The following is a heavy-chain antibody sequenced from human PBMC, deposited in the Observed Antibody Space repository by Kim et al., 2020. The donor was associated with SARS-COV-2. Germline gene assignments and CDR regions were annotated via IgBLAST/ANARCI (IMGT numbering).Heavy chain of an antibody. CDR2: IYTSGST. D-gene: IGHD3-9*01. Sequence: SETLSLTCTVSGGSISSYYWSWIRQPAGKGLEWIGRIYTSGSTNYNPSLKSRVTMSVDTSKNQFSLKLSSVTAADTAVYYCARDLGYYDILTGYSYYFDYWGQGTLVTVSS. CDR3: ARDLGYYDILTGYSYYFDY. CDR1: GGSISSYY. V-gene: IGHV4-4*07. J-gene: IGHJ4*02.